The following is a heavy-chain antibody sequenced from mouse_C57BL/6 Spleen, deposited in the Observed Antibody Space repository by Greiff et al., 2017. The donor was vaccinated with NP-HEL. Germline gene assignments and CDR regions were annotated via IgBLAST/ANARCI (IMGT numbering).Heavy chain of an antibody. CDR1: GFTFSDYY. Sequence: EVQVVESEGGLVQPGSSMKLSCTASGFTFSDYYMAWVRQVPEKGLEWVANINYDGSSTYYLDSLKSRFIISRDNAKNILYLQMSSLKSEDTATYYCAREWDGAMDYWGQGTSVTVSS. CDR3: AREWDGAMDY. D-gene: IGHD4-1*01. V-gene: IGHV5-16*01. CDR2: INYDGSST. J-gene: IGHJ4*01.